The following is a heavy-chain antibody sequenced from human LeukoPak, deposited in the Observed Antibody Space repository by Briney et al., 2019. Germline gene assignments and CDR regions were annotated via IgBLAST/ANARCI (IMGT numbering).Heavy chain of an antibody. CDR1: GFTFSSYS. CDR2: ISSSSSYI. Sequence: PEGSLRLSCAASGFTFSSYSMNWVRQAPGKGLEWVSSISSSSSYIYYADSVKGRFTISRDNAKNSLYLQMNSLRAEDTAVYYCAREEWFGELTEVRWFDPWGQGTLVTVSS. CDR3: AREEWFGELTEVRWFDP. J-gene: IGHJ5*02. D-gene: IGHD3-10*01. V-gene: IGHV3-21*01.